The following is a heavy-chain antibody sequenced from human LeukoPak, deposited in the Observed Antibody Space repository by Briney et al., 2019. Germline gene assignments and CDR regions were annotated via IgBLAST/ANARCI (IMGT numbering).Heavy chain of an antibody. CDR2: IYHSGDT. CDR3: ARVPISGYAVG. Sequence: SETLSLTCAVSGGSISSGDYWSWVRQPPGKGLEWIGEIYHSGDTNYNPSLASRVTISVDTSKNQFSLRLSSVTAADTAVYYCARVPISGYAVGWGQGTLVTVSS. J-gene: IGHJ4*02. V-gene: IGHV4-4*02. CDR1: GGSISSGDY. D-gene: IGHD5-12*01.